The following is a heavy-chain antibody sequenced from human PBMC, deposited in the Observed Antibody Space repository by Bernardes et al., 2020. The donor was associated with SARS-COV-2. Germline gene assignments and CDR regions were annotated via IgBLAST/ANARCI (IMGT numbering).Heavy chain of an antibody. V-gene: IGHV3-23*01. CDR1: GFTFSTYA. CDR3: TAKDAKFGAEKYGMDV. Sequence: GGSLRLSCAASGFTFSTYAMRWVRQAPGKGLVWVSAISGSGGSTNYADSVKGRFTISRDNTKNTLYLQMNSLRVEDTAVYYCTAKDAKFGAEKYGMDVWGQGTTVTGTS. J-gene: IGHJ6*02. CDR2: ISGSGGST. D-gene: IGHD3-10*01.